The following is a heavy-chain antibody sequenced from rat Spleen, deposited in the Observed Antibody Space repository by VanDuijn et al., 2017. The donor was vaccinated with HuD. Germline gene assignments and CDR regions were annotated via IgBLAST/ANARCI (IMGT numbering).Heavy chain of an antibody. J-gene: IGHJ3*01. Sequence: EVQLQESGPGLVKPSQSLSLTCSVTGHSITSGYRWNWIRKFPGNELEWMGYINSAGSTITNPSLTSRISITRDTSRNQFFLQVNSVTTEDTATYYCTSHYDGTYPFTYWGQGTLVTVSS. V-gene: IGHV3-3*01. CDR3: TSHYDGTYPFTY. CDR1: GHSITSGYR. D-gene: IGHD1-12*02. CDR2: INSAGST.